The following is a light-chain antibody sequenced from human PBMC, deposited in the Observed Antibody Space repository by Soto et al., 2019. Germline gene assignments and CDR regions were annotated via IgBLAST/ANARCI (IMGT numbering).Light chain of an antibody. V-gene: IGKV3-15*01. CDR1: QSVSSN. CDR2: GAS. J-gene: IGKJ1*01. Sequence: EIVMTQCPATLSVSPGERATLSCRASQSVSSNLAWYQQKPGQAPRLLIYGASTRATGIPARFSGSGSGTEFTLTISSPQSEDFAVYYCQQYNNWPPWTFGQGTKVDIK. CDR3: QQYNNWPPWT.